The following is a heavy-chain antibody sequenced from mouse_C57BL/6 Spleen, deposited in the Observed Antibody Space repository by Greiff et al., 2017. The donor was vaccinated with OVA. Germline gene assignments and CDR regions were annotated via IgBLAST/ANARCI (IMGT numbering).Heavy chain of an antibody. CDR3: ARNWGRITTVVAPYAMDY. V-gene: IGHV2-9-1*01. Sequence: QVQLKESGPGLVAPSQSLSITCTVSGFSLTSYAISWVRQPPGKGLEWLGVIWTGGGTNYNSALKSRLSISKDNSKSQVFLKMNSLQTDDTARYYCARNWGRITTVVAPYAMDYWGQGTSVTVSS. CDR2: IWTGGGT. D-gene: IGHD1-1*01. CDR1: GFSLTSYA. J-gene: IGHJ4*01.